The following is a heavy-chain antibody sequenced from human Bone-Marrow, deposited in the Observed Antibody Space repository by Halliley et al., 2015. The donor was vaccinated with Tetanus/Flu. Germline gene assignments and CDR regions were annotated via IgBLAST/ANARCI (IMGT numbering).Heavy chain of an antibody. V-gene: IGHV3-49*02. D-gene: IGHD2-15*01. CDR3: SRDIDCSGGKCYYYYGLDA. Sequence: DGGTKEYAASVKGRFIISRDDSKNIAYLQMNSLKIEDTAVYYCSRDIDCSGGKCYYYYGLDAWGQGTTVTVSS. J-gene: IGHJ6*02. CDR2: DGGTK.